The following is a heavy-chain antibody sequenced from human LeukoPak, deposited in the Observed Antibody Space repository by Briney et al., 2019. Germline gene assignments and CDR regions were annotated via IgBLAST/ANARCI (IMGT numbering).Heavy chain of an antibody. Sequence: SETLSLTCTVSGGSISSGSYYWSWIRQPPGKGLEWIGYIFYSGTTNYNPSLKSRVTISVDTSNNQFSLRLTSVTAADTAVYYCAREAVADRGYYFDYWGQGTLVTVSS. V-gene: IGHV4-61*01. CDR1: GGSISSGSYY. CDR3: AREAVADRGYYFDY. CDR2: IFYSGTT. J-gene: IGHJ4*02. D-gene: IGHD6-13*01.